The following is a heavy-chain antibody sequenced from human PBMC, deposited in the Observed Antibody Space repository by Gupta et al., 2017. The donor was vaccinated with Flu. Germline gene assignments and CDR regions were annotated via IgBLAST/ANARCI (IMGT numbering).Heavy chain of an antibody. J-gene: IGHJ3*02. Sequence: VQLVESGGALVQPGESLKLSCAASGFTFSGSAMHWVRQASGKGLEWVGRIRSKANNYATVYAAPGEGRFSISRDDSKNTAYLQMNSLKSEDKAVYYCTRGEAYTNWNDAFDIWGQGTMVTVSS. V-gene: IGHV3-73*02. CDR1: GFTFSGSA. CDR2: IRSKANNYAT. D-gene: IGHD1-1*01. CDR3: TRGEAYTNWNDAFDI.